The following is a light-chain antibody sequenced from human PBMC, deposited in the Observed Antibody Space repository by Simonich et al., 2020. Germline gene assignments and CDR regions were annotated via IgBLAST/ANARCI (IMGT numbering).Light chain of an antibody. CDR3: QQYYSTPYT. CDR2: WAS. Sequence: DIVMTQSPDSLAVSLGERATINCKSSQSVLYSSNNKNYLAWYQQKPGQPPKLLIYWASTREAVVPDLFSGSWSGTDFTLTISSLQAEDVAVYYCQQYYSTPYTFGQGTKLEIK. CDR1: QSVLYSSNNKNY. J-gene: IGKJ2*01. V-gene: IGKV4-1*01.